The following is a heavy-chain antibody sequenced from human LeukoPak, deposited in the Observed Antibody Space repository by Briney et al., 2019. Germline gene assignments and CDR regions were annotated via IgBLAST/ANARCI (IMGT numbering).Heavy chain of an antibody. CDR1: GFTFSSYC. Sequence: PGGSLTLSCAASGFTFSSYCMSWVRQAPGKGREWVSYISRSSRTIYYADSVKGRFTISRDTAKNSLYLEINSLRAEDTAVYYCAKDLPIIPKFTYCSGGSCYSGVNYYYGMDVWGKGTTVTASS. V-gene: IGHV3-48*01. CDR2: ISRSSRTI. CDR3: AKDLPIIPKFTYCSGGSCYSGVNYYYGMDV. J-gene: IGHJ6*04. D-gene: IGHD2-15*01.